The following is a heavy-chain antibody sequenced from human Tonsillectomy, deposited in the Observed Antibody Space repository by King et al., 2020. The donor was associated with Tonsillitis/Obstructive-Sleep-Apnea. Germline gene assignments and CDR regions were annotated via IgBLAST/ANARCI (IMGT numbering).Heavy chain of an antibody. J-gene: IGHJ4*02. CDR2: IYIGGST. CDR3: ARDFGYVGDY. Sequence: QLVQSGGGLIQPGGSLRLSCAASGFTVSSNYMTWVRQAPGEGLEWVSVIYIGGSTDYADSVKGRFTISRDDSNNTLYLQMNSLRAEDTAVYYCARDFGYVGDYWGQGTLVTVSS. V-gene: IGHV3-53*01. D-gene: IGHD5-12*01. CDR1: GFTVSSNY.